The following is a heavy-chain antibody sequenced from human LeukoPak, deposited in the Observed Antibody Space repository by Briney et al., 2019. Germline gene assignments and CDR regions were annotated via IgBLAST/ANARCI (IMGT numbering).Heavy chain of an antibody. CDR1: GLTFSNAW. Sequence: PGGSLRLSCAANGLTFSNAWMGSVRQTPGKGLGWVGCIKSGTDGGTTEYAAAVKGRFTISRDDSKNTLYLQMSSLKTEDNAVYYCTTEFVVVVAATEPFDPWGQGTLVTVSS. V-gene: IGHV3-15*01. CDR2: IKSGTDGGTT. CDR3: TTEFVVVVAATEPFDP. D-gene: IGHD2-15*01. J-gene: IGHJ5*02.